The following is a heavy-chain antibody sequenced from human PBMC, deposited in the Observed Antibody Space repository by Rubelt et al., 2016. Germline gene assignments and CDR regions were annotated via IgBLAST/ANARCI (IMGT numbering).Heavy chain of an antibody. CDR3: ARFAIGGHSSGYLFDY. V-gene: IGHV1-2*02. CDR2: INPNSGGT. Sequence: QVQLVQSGAEVKKPGASVKVSCKASGYTFTGYYMHWVRQAPRQGLEWMGRINPNSGGTNYAQKFHGRVTMTRDTSISTAYMELSRLRSDDTAVYYCARFAIGGHSSGYLFDYWGQGTLVTVSS. D-gene: IGHD3-22*01. J-gene: IGHJ4*02. CDR1: GYTFTGYY.